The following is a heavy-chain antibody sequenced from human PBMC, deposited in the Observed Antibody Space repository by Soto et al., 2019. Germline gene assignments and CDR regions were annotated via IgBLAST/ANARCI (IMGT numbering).Heavy chain of an antibody. V-gene: IGHV4-59*01. CDR2: VYSTEIT. J-gene: IGHJ5*02. CDR1: GDSISSYF. CDR3: ARGSEAWFDP. Sequence: PSETLSLTCTVSGDSISSYFWSRIRQPPGKGLEWIGYVYSTEITNYNPSLKSRVAMSIDTSKNQFSLKVRSVTAADTAVYYCARGSEAWFDPWGQGTLVTVSS.